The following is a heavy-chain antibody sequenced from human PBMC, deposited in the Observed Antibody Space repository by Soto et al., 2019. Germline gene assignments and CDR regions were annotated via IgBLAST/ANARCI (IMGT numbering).Heavy chain of an antibody. CDR3: AKDHGSGWYRWPFDY. V-gene: IGHV3-23*01. D-gene: IGHD6-19*01. CDR1: GFTFSSYA. J-gene: IGHJ4*02. CDR2: ISGSAGTT. Sequence: PGGSLRLSCAASGFTFSSYAMIWVRQAPGKGLEWVSAISGSAGTTDYADSVKGRFTISRDNSKKTLYLEMSSLRAEDTAVYYCAKDHGSGWYRWPFDYWGQGTLVTVSS.